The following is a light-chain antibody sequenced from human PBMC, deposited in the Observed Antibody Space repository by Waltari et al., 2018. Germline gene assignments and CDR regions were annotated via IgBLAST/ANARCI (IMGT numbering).Light chain of an antibody. CDR1: EDITTW. J-gene: IGKJ1*01. CDR3: QQTNDFPRT. V-gene: IGKV1-12*01. Sequence: DIQMTQSPSSVSASVGDRVTITCRASEDITTWLVWYQQKPGKAPKLLIYAASSLQSGVPSRFSGSGSGTDFTLTISSLQPEDFATYYCQQTNDFPRTFGQGTKGEIK. CDR2: AAS.